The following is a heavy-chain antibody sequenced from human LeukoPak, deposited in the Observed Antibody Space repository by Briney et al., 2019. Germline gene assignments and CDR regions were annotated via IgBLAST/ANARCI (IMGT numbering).Heavy chain of an antibody. CDR1: KFTFNNYA. J-gene: IGHJ4*02. Sequence: GGSLRLSCLASKFTFNNYAMTWVRQAPGKGLEWVAVISYDGNNKYYADSVKGRFNISRDNSKNTLYLQMNSLRAEDTAVYYCARDQVSMAVAATLDYWGQGTLVTVSS. D-gene: IGHD6-19*01. CDR2: ISYDGNNK. CDR3: ARDQVSMAVAATLDY. V-gene: IGHV3-30*04.